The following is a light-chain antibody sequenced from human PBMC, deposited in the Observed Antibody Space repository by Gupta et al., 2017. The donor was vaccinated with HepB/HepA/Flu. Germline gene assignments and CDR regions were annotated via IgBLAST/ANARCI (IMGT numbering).Light chain of an antibody. CDR2: GAS. Sequence: EIVMTQSPATLSVSPGERATLSCRASQSVSSNLAWYQQKPGQAPRLLIYGASARATGLPARFSGSGSGTDFTLTISILHSEDFAVYCCQQDSNWAITFGRGTKVEI. V-gene: IGKV3-15*01. CDR1: QSVSSN. CDR3: QQDSNWAIT. J-gene: IGKJ4*01.